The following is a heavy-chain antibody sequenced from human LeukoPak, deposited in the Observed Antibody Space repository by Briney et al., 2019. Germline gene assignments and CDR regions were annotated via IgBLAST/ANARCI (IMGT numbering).Heavy chain of an antibody. CDR2: ISGSGGST. V-gene: IGHV3-23*01. Sequence: GGSLRLSCAASGFTFSNYAMSWVRQAPGKGLEWVSTISGSGGSTYYVDSVKGRFTISRGNSRNTLDIEMNSLRPEDTAVYYCAKTSQYSSGWFDYWGQGTLVTVSS. CDR3: AKTSQYSSGWFDY. D-gene: IGHD6-19*01. CDR1: GFTFSNYA. J-gene: IGHJ4*02.